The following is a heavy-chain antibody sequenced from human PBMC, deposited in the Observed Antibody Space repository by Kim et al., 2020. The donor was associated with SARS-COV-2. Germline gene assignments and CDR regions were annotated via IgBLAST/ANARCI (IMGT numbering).Heavy chain of an antibody. V-gene: IGHV5-51*01. CDR2: IYPGDSDT. J-gene: IGHJ5*02. CDR1: GYSFTSYW. CDR3: ARSVHGRGWYLFFDD. D-gene: IGHD6-19*01. Sequence: GESLKISCKGSGYSFTSYWIGWVRQMPGKGLEWMGIIYPGDSDTTYSPSFQGQVTIPADKSISTAYLQWSSLKASDTAMYYCARSVHGRGWYLFFDDWGQGSLVSVSS.